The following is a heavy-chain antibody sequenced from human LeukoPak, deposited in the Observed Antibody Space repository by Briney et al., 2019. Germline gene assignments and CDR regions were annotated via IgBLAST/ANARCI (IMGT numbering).Heavy chain of an antibody. CDR2: IYYSGST. V-gene: IGHV4-59*12. Sequence: SETLSLTCTVSGGSISSYYWSWIRQPPGKGLEWIGYIYYSGSTYYNPSLKSRVTISVDRSKNQFSLKLSSVTAADTAVYYCARDYYDSGGEDYWGQGTLVTVSS. CDR3: ARDYYDSGGEDY. J-gene: IGHJ4*02. D-gene: IGHD3-22*01. CDR1: GGSISSYY.